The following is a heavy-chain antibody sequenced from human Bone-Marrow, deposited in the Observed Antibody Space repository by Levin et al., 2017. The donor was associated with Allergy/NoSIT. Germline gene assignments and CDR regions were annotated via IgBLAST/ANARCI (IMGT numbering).Heavy chain of an antibody. V-gene: IGHV3-30*04. D-gene: IGHD3-10*01. CDR3: ARDGALDTEGSSFDY. CDR2: ISFDGTNK. J-gene: IGHJ4*02. CDR1: GFNFRAYA. Sequence: SCAASGFNFRAYAMHWVRQAPGKGLEWLAIISFDGTNKYSADSVKGRFTVSRDNSNNTLHLEMHGLRTTDTAVYYCARDGALDTEGSSFDYWGRGTQLTVSS.